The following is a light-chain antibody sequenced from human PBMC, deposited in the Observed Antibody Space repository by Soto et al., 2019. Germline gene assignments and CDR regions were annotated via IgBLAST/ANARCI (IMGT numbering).Light chain of an antibody. CDR1: QSISRS. V-gene: IGKV1-5*03. J-gene: IGKJ1*01. CDR3: QQYKASWT. CDR2: MAS. Sequence: DIQMTQSPSTLSASVGDRVTITCRASQSISRSLAWYQQKPGKAPKLLIYMASNLQSGVPSRFGGAGSGTEFTLTISRLQPDDFATYYRQQYKASWTFGQGTKVDIK.